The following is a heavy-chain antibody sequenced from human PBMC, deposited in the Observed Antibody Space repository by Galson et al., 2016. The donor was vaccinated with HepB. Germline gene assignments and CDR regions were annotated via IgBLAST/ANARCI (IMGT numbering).Heavy chain of an antibody. CDR2: ISHDGGNH. V-gene: IGHV3-30*14. D-gene: IGHD3-3*01. CDR3: ARGLRWSGFFQIYFYYGMDV. J-gene: IGHJ6*02. CDR1: GFTFSSHG. Sequence: SLRLSCAASGFTFSSHGMHWARQAPGKGLEWVAVISHDGGNHFYADSVKGRFTISRDNSKNTLYLQMNRLKPDDTAVYFCARGLRWSGFFQIYFYYGMDVWGQETTVTVSS.